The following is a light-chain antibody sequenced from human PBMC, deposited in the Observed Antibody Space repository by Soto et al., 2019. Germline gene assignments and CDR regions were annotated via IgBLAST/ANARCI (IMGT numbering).Light chain of an antibody. Sequence: IQMTQSPSSLSASVGDRVTITCRASESISSYLNWYQQKAGRAPKVLIYAASTLESGVPARFSGSGSGTDFTLTISNLQPDDFATYYCQQSSSSPLTFGGGTKVDIK. V-gene: IGKV1-39*01. CDR3: QQSSSSPLT. CDR2: AAS. CDR1: ESISSY. J-gene: IGKJ4*01.